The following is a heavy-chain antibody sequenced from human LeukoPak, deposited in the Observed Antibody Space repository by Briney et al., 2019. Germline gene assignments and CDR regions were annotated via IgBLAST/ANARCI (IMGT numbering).Heavy chain of an antibody. CDR2: ISGGGDST. V-gene: IGHV3-23*01. CDR1: GFTFSSYA. CDR3: AKGSSAIRPYYFDY. D-gene: IGHD3-10*01. Sequence: GGSLRLSYAASGFTFSSYAMTWVRQAPGKGLEWLSAISGGGDSTWYADSVKGRFTISRDNSKNTLSLQMNSLRAEDTTVYYCAKGSSAIRPYYFDYWGQGILVTVSS. J-gene: IGHJ4*02.